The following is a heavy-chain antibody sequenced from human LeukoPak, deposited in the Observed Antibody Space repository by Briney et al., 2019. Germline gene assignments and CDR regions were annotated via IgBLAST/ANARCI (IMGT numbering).Heavy chain of an antibody. CDR1: GYSISSGYY. D-gene: IGHD4-17*01. CDR2: IYHSGST. J-gene: IGHJ6*04. Sequence: SETLSLTCAVSGYSISSGYYWGWIRQPPGKGLEWIGNIYHSGSTYYNPSLKSRVTISVDTSKNQFSLKLSSVTAADTAVYYCARASTVTTVDVWGTGTTVTVSS. CDR3: ARASTVTTVDV. V-gene: IGHV4-38-2*01.